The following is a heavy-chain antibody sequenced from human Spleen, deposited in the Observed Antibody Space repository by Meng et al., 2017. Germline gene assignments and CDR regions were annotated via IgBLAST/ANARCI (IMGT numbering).Heavy chain of an antibody. Sequence: GESLKISCAASGFTFSSYSMHWVRPAPGKGLEWVAVISYDGSNKYYADSVKGRFTISRDDAKNPVYLQMNSLRAEDTAVYYCARDADWVIFDNWGQGALVTVSS. CDR1: GFTFSSYS. J-gene: IGHJ4*02. CDR2: ISYDGSNK. CDR3: ARDADWVIFDN. D-gene: IGHD3-9*01. V-gene: IGHV3-30*07.